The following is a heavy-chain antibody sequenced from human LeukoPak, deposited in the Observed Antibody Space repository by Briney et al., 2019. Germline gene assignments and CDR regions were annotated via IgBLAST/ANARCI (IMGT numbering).Heavy chain of an antibody. V-gene: IGHV3-23*01. D-gene: IGHD3-9*01. CDR2: ISGSGGST. CDR3: AKGRLDWLSLDY. CDR1: GFTFGGYA. J-gene: IGHJ4*02. Sequence: PGGSLRLSCAASGFTFGGYAMSWVRQAPGKGLEWVSAISGSGGSTYYADSVKGRFTISRDNSKNTLYLQMNSLRAEDTAVYYCAKGRLDWLSLDYWGQGTLVTVSS.